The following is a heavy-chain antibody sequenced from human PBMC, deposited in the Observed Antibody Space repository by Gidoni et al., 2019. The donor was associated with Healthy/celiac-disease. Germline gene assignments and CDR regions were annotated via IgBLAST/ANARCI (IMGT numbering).Heavy chain of an antibody. CDR1: GFTFSSYA. J-gene: IGHJ3*02. Sequence: VQLLESGGGLVQPEGSLRLSCAASGFTFSSYAMSWVRQAPGKGLEWVSAISGSGGSTYYADSVKGRFTISRDNSKNTLYLQMNSLRAEDTAVYYCAKDPDYGDDAFDIWGQGTMVTVSS. CDR2: ISGSGGST. CDR3: AKDPDYGDDAFDI. D-gene: IGHD4-17*01. V-gene: IGHV3-23*01.